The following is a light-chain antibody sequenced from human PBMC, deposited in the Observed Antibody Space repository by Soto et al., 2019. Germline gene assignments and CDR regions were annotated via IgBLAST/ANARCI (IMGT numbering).Light chain of an antibody. J-gene: IGKJ1*01. CDR2: RAS. CDR1: QTISTF. CDR3: QQSYSSPPWT. V-gene: IGKV1-39*01. Sequence: DIQMTQSPASLSASVGDRVTISCRASQTISTFLNWYQQKPGTAPRLLIYRASSVQSGVPPRFSGSGSGRDFTLTISSLRPEDIATDFCQQSYSSPPWTFGQGTKVEV.